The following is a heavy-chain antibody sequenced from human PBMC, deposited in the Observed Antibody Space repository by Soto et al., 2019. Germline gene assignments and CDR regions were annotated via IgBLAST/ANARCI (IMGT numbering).Heavy chain of an antibody. V-gene: IGHV3-23*01. Sequence: PGGSLRLSCAASGFTFSSYAMSWVRQAPGKGLEWVSAISGSGGSTYYADYVKGRFTISRDNSKNTLYLQMNSLRAEDTAVYYCAKGALLTTVTTGPGNWFDPWGQGTLVTVSS. D-gene: IGHD4-17*01. CDR1: GFTFSSYA. CDR2: ISGSGGST. CDR3: AKGALLTTVTTGPGNWFDP. J-gene: IGHJ5*02.